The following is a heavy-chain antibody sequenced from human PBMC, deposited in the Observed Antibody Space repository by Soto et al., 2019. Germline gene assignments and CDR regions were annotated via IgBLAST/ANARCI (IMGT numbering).Heavy chain of an antibody. J-gene: IGHJ4*02. CDR1: GYTFTSYG. CDR2: ISAYNGNT. CDR3: ARSERRDLNYDPNFDY. D-gene: IGHD1-7*01. Sequence: ASVKVSCKASGYTFTSYGISWVRQAPGQGLEWMGWISAYNGNTNYAQKLQGRVTMTTDTSTSTAYMELRSLRSDDTAVYYCARSERRDLNYDPNFDYWGQGTLVTVSS. V-gene: IGHV1-18*01.